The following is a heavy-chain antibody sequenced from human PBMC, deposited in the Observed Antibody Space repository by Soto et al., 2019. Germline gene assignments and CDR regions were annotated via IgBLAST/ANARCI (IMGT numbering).Heavy chain of an antibody. J-gene: IGHJ6*02. CDR2: ISYDGSNK. CDR3: ARDRRRITIFGVVTPRYYYYYGMDV. CDR1: GFTFISYA. Sequence: PGGSLRLSCAASGFTFISYAMHWVRQAPGKGLEWVAVISYDGSNKYYADSVKGRFTISRDNSKNTLYLQMNSLRAEDTAVYYCARDRRRITIFGVVTPRYYYYYGMDVWGQGTTVTVSS. V-gene: IGHV3-30-3*01. D-gene: IGHD3-3*01.